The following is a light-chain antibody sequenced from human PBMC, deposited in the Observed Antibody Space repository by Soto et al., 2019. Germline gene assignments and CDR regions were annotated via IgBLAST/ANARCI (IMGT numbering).Light chain of an antibody. V-gene: IGKV3-11*01. CDR1: PSVTNY. CDR3: QQRNIWPPVT. CDR2: GAF. Sequence: IVLTQSPATLSLSQGERATLSCRASPSVTNYLAWYQQKPGQAPRLLIYGAFNRATGIPARFSGSGSGTDFTLTISSLEPEDFAVYYCQQRNIWPPVTFGQGTRLEIK. J-gene: IGKJ5*01.